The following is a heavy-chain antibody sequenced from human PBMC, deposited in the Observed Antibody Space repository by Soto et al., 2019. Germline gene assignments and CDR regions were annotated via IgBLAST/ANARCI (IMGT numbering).Heavy chain of an antibody. CDR1: GFTFDDYA. D-gene: IGHD3-3*01. CDR2: VDAYGSGT. CDR3: ITTFER. J-gene: IGHJ4*03. V-gene: IGHV3-74*01. Sequence: PGGSLRLSCADSGFTFDDYAMHWVRQAPGKGLVWVERVDAYGSGTSYADSVKGRFSTSRDNAKSTVYLQMNSLRVEDTAIYYCITTFERWGQGTPVTVSS.